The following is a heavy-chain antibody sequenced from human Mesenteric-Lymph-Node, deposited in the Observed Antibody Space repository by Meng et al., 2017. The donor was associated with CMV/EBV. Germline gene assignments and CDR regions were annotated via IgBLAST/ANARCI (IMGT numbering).Heavy chain of an antibody. CDR1: GFTFSSYA. D-gene: IGHD2-21*01. CDR3: VKAKHCGGDCHPAYWYFDL. V-gene: IGHV3-30*04. J-gene: IGHJ2*01. Sequence: GESLKISCAASGFTFSSYAMHWVRQAPGKGLEWVAVISYDGSNKYYADSVKGRFTISRDNSKSTLYLQMNSLRAEDTAVYYCVKAKHCGGDCHPAYWYFDLWGRGILVTVSS. CDR2: ISYDGSNK.